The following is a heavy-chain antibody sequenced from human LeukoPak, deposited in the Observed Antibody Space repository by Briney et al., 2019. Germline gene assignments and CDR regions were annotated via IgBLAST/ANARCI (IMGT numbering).Heavy chain of an antibody. CDR2: IKQDGSEK. CDR1: GFTFSSYW. J-gene: IGHJ4*02. Sequence: GGSLRLSCAASGFTFSSYWMSWVRQAPGKGLEWVANIKQDGSEKYYVDSVKGRFTISRDNAKNSLYLQMNSLRAEDTAVYYCARVSHGDYGEFDYWGQGTLVTVSS. V-gene: IGHV3-7*01. CDR3: ARVSHGDYGEFDY. D-gene: IGHD4-17*01.